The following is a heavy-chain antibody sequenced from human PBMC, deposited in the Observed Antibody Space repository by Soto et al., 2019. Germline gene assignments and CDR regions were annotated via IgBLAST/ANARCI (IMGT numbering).Heavy chain of an antibody. Sequence: EVQLVESGGGLVQPGRSVRLSCAASGFTFDDYGMHWVRQAPGKGLEWVSGISWNSGSIGYADSVKGRFIISRDNAKNPVYLQMNNLRPEDTAFYFCAKVSTTHTFGPLDPWGQGTLVTVSS. D-gene: IGHD1-1*01. V-gene: IGHV3-9*01. J-gene: IGHJ5*02. CDR1: GFTFDDYG. CDR3: AKVSTTHTFGPLDP. CDR2: ISWNSGSI.